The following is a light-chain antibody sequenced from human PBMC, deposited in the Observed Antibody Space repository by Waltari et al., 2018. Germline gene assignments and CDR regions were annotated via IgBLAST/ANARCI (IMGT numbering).Light chain of an antibody. J-gene: IGKJ2*01. Sequence: EIVLTQSPATLSLSPGETATLSCRASQSVGTHLAWYQQKPGQAPRLLIYDASNRATGIPDRFHGSGSGTDFTLTISSLETADFAIYYCQQRSSWTPHTFGQGARLEIK. CDR3: QQRSSWTPHT. CDR2: DAS. V-gene: IGKV3-11*01. CDR1: QSVGTH.